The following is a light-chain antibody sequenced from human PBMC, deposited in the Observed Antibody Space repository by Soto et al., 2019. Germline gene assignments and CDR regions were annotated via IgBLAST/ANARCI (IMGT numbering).Light chain of an antibody. V-gene: IGKV3-20*01. CDR3: QQYGSSPT. CDR2: GSS. J-gene: IGKJ1*01. CDR1: QSVSSSY. Sequence: EIVLTQSPGTLSLSPGEIATLSFSASQSVSSSYLAWYQQKPGQAPRLLIYGSSSRATGIPDRFSGSGSGTDFTLTISRLEPEDFAVYYCQQYGSSPTFGQGTKVEIK.